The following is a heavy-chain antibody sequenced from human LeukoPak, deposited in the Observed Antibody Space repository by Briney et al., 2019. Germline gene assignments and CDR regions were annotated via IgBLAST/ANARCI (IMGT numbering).Heavy chain of an antibody. Sequence: GGSLRLSCAASGFTFDDYAMHWVRQAPGKGLEWVSGISWNSGSIGYADSVKGRFTISRDNAKNSLYLQMNSLRAEDTALYYCAKAGGYCSSTSCNNWFDPWGQGTLVTVSS. J-gene: IGHJ5*02. CDR1: GFTFDDYA. D-gene: IGHD2-2*03. CDR2: ISWNSGSI. V-gene: IGHV3-9*01. CDR3: AKAGGYCSSTSCNNWFDP.